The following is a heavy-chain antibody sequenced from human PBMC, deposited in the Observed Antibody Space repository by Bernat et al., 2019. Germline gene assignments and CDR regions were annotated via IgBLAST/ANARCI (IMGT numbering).Heavy chain of an antibody. CDR1: GGSISSDF. CDR2: ISYSGST. J-gene: IGHJ4*02. D-gene: IGHD3-10*01. CDR3: ARETRNSGTYTTEY. V-gene: IGHV4-59*01. Sequence: QVQLQESGPGLVKPSETLSLTCTVSGGSISSDFWSWIRQPPGKGLEWIGYISYSGSTNYNPSLKSRVTISIDTSKNQFSLKLRSVTAADTAVYYCARETRNSGTYTTEYWGQGAMVTVSS.